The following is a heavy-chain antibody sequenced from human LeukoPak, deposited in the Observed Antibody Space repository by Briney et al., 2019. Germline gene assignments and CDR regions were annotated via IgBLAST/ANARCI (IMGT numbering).Heavy chain of an antibody. CDR3: ARVNPISSGFYAY. D-gene: IGHD3-22*01. V-gene: IGHV3-11*06. J-gene: IGHJ4*02. CDR1: GFTFSDYY. CDR2: ISGSSSHS. Sequence: GGSLRLSCAASGFTFSDYYMSWVRQAPGKGLEWVSYISGSSSHSNYADSVKGRFTIFRDNAKNSLFLQMSSLRADDTAIYYCARVNPISSGFYAYWGQGTLVTVSS.